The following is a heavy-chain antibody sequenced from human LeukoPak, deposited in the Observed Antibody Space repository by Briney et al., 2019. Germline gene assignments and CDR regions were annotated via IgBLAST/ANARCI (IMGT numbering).Heavy chain of an antibody. CDR1: GFTFSSYA. J-gene: IGHJ4*02. CDR2: ISYSGDNT. V-gene: IGHV3-23*01. Sequence: GGSLRLSCAASGFTFSSYAMNRVRQAPGKGLEWVSLISYSGDNTYYADSVKGRFTLSRDNSKNTLYLQMNSLRAEDTAVYSCAKDGTNSWPDYWGQGTPVTVSS. CDR3: AKDGTNSWPDY. D-gene: IGHD1-7*01.